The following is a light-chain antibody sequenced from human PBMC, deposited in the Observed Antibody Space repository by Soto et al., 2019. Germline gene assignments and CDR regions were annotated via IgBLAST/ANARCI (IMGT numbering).Light chain of an antibody. Sequence: DIQMTQSPSSLSASVGDRVTITCRASQRVSTYLNWYQQKPEKAPKLLIYAASSLQSGVPSRFSGSGSGTDFTLTISSLQPEDFATYYCQQSYSTPRTVGQGTKVDIK. CDR3: QQSYSTPRT. V-gene: IGKV1-39*01. J-gene: IGKJ2*01. CDR1: QRVSTY. CDR2: AAS.